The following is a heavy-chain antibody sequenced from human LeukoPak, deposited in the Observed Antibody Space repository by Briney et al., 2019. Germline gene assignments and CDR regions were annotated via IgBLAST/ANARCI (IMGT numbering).Heavy chain of an antibody. CDR1: GFTFSSYS. D-gene: IGHD3-3*01. Sequence: GGSLRLSCAASGFTFSSYSMNWVHQAPGKGLEWVSSISSSSSYIYYADSVKGRFTISRDNAKNSLYLQMNSLRAEDTAVYYCARDQTYYDFWSGSFYYFDYWGQGTLVTVSS. CDR2: ISSSSSYI. J-gene: IGHJ4*02. V-gene: IGHV3-21*01. CDR3: ARDQTYYDFWSGSFYYFDY.